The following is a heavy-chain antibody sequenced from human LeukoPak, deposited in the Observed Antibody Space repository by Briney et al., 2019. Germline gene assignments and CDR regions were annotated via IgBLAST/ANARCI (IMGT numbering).Heavy chain of an antibody. V-gene: IGHV4-39*07. Sequence: SETLSLTCTVSGGSISSSSYYWGWIRQPPGKGLEWIGSIYYSGSTYYNPSLKSRVTISVDTSKNQFSLKLSSVTAADMAVYYCARDGEMATMKGFDYWGQGTLVTVSS. D-gene: IGHD5-24*01. CDR3: ARDGEMATMKGFDY. CDR1: GGSISSSSYY. J-gene: IGHJ4*02. CDR2: IYYSGST.